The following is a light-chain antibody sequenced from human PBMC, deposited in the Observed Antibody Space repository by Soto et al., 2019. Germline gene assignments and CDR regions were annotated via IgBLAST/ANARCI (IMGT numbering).Light chain of an antibody. Sequence: QSVLTQPASVSGSPGQSITISCTGTSSDVGAYNYVSWYQQHPGKAPKLMIYDVSNRPSGVSNRFSGSKSGNTASLTISGLQAEDEADYYCSSYTSGSTLDVFGTGTKVTVL. J-gene: IGLJ1*01. CDR1: SSDVGAYNY. CDR3: SSYTSGSTLDV. V-gene: IGLV2-14*01. CDR2: DVS.